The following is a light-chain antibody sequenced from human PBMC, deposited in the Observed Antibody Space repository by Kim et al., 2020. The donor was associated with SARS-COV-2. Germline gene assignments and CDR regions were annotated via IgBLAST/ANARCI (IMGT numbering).Light chain of an antibody. J-gene: IGLJ3*02. V-gene: IGLV2-18*02. CDR3: ASYARSDSWV. CDR1: NSDIGNYNR. CDR2: GVT. Sequence: GQSFSLSCIGTNSDIGNYNRVSWDQQPPGTAPRLLINGVTNRPSGVPDRFSGSKSGNTASLTISGLQAEDEADYYCASYARSDSWVFGGGTKLTVL.